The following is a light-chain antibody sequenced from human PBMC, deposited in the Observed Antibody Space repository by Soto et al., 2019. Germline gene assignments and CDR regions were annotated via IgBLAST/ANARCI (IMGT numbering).Light chain of an antibody. J-gene: IGKJ5*01. CDR3: QQYGGF. CDR1: QGIGSS. CDR2: GAS. Sequence: EIVMTQSPATLSVSPGERATLSCRASQGIGSSLAWYQQKPGQAPRLLIYGASSRATGIPDRFSGGGSETDFTLTISRLEPEDSAVYYCQQYGGFFGQGTRREIK. V-gene: IGKV3-20*01.